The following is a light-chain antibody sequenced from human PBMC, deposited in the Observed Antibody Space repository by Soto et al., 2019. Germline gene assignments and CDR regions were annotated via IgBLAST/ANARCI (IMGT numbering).Light chain of an antibody. CDR1: QNVSST. CDR3: QQYNDWLT. J-gene: IGKJ4*01. CDR2: GAS. Sequence: IVLTQSPGTLSLSPGERATLFCRASQNVSSTVAWYQQRPGQAPRLLIYGASTRATGIPARFSGSGSGTEFTLTISSLQSEDFAVYYCQQYNDWLTFGGGTKVDI. V-gene: IGKV3-15*01.